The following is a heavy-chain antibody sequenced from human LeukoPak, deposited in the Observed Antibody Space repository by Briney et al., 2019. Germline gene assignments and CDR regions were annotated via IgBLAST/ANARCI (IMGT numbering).Heavy chain of an antibody. J-gene: IGHJ4*02. V-gene: IGHV3-23*01. CDR2: ISGSGGSS. CDR3: ASGRGYYEY. D-gene: IGHD2-15*01. CDR1: GLTFTTSA. Sequence: GGSLRLSCAATGLTFTTSAMTWVRQAPGKGLEWVSFISGSGGSSYHADSVKGRFTISRDNSKNTVYLHMNSLRADDTAIYYCASGRGYYEYWGQGTLVTVSS.